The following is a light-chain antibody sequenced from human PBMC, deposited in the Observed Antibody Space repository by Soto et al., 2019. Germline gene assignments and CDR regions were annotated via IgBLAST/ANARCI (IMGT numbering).Light chain of an antibody. Sequence: EVVLTQSPDTLSLSPGGSATLSCRASQSVSSYLAWYQQRPGQALRLLIYDVSNRAPGIPARVSGSGSRTDFTLTSTSLEPEDFAIYFCPQRSNWSLTFGGGTKLEIK. CDR2: DVS. CDR3: PQRSNWSLT. J-gene: IGKJ4*01. CDR1: QSVSSY. V-gene: IGKV3-11*01.